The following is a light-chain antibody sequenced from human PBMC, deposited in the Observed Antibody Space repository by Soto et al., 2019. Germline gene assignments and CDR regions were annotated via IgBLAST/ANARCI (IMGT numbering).Light chain of an antibody. J-gene: IGLJ1*01. CDR3: CSNAGSYTYV. Sequence: QSVLTQPRSVSGSPGQSVTISCTGTSSDVGGYNYVSWYQQHPGKAPKLMIYDVSKRPSGVPDRFSGSKSGNTASLTISGLQAEDEADYYCCSNAGSYTYVFGTGTKVPVL. CDR2: DVS. CDR1: SSDVGGYNY. V-gene: IGLV2-11*01.